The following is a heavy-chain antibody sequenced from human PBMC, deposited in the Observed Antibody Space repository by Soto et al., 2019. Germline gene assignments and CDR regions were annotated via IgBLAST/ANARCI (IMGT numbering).Heavy chain of an antibody. CDR2: IYYSGST. J-gene: IGHJ6*02. CDR3: ARRHYYYGMDV. V-gene: IGHV4-39*01. CDR1: GGSISSSSYY. Sequence: LSLTCTVSGGSISSSSYYWGWIRQPPGKGLEWIGSIYYSGSTYYNPSLKSRVTISVDTSKNQFSLKLSSVTAADTAVYYCARRHYYYGMDVWGQGTTVTV.